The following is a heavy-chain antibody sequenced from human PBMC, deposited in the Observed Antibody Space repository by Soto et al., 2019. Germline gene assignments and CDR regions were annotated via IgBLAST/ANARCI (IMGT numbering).Heavy chain of an antibody. D-gene: IGHD3-3*01. V-gene: IGHV4-34*01. J-gene: IGHJ3*02. CDR2: INHSGST. CDR3: ARARKYDDFWSGYQIDAFDI. CDR1: GGSFSGYY. Sequence: QVQLQQWGAGLLKPSETLSLTCAVYGGSFSGYYWSWIRQPPGKGLEWIGEINHSGSTNYNPSLKSRVTISVDTSKNQFSLKLSSVTAADTAVYYCARARKYDDFWSGYQIDAFDIWGQGTMVTVSS.